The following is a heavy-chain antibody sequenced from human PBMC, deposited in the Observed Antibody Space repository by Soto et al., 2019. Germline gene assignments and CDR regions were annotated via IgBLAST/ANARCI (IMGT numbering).Heavy chain of an antibody. CDR2: VYHSGNT. D-gene: IGHD6-13*01. J-gene: IGHJ4*02. V-gene: IGHV4-4*02. CDR3: ARGERQQQRDY. Sequence: QVQLQESGPGLVKPSGTLSLTCAVSGDSISSDKWWSWVRQPPGKGLEWIGEVYHSGNTNYNPSLKSRSIISVDKSKNQFSLTLSSVTDADTAMYYCARGERQQQRDYWGQGTLVTVSS. CDR1: GDSISSDKW.